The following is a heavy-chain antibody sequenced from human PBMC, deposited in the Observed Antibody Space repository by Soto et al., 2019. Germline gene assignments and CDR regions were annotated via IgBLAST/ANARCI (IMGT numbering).Heavy chain of an antibody. CDR3: ARDNIAVAGPFDP. Sequence: QVQLQESGPGLVKPSQTLSLTCTVSGGSISSGGYYWSWIRQHPGKGLEWIGYIYYSGSTYYNPSLKSRVTISVDTSKSQFALKLSSVTAADTAVYYCARDNIAVAGPFDPWGQGTLVTVSS. D-gene: IGHD6-19*01. CDR2: IYYSGST. J-gene: IGHJ5*02. CDR1: GGSISSGGYY. V-gene: IGHV4-31*03.